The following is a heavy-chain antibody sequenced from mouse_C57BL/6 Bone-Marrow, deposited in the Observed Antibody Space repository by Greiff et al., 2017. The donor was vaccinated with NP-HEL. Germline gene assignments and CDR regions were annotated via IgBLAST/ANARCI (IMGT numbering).Heavy chain of an antibody. CDR3: ARHHYHYAMDY. V-gene: IGHV5-12*01. CDR1: GFTFSDYY. D-gene: IGHD1-2*01. J-gene: IGHJ4*01. Sequence: EVKLVESGGGLVQPGGSLKLSCAASGFTFSDYYMYWVRQTPEKRLEWVAYISNGGGSTYYPDTVKGRFTISRDNAKNTLYLQMSRLKSEDTAMYYCARHHYHYAMDYWGQGTSVTVSS. CDR2: ISNGGGST.